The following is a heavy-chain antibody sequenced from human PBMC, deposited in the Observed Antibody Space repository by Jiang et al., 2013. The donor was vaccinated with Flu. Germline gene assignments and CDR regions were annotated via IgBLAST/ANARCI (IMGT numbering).Heavy chain of an antibody. J-gene: IGHJ4*02. CDR3: VRDGDHIDWFDY. CDR1: GFNFNNYN. D-gene: IGHD3-9*01. V-gene: IGHV3-48*02. CDR2: INTRSDDL. Sequence: VQLVESGGGLVQPGGSLRLSCAASGFNFNNYNMNWVRQAPGKGLEWVSFINTRSDDLFYADSVKGRFTISRDNARNSLFLQMNSLRDEDTAVYYCVRDGDHIDWFDYWGQGTLVTVSS.